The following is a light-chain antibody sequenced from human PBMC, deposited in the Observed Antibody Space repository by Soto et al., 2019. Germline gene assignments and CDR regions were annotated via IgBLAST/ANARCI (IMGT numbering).Light chain of an antibody. V-gene: IGLV1-40*01. CDR2: GNS. J-gene: IGLJ1*01. CDR1: SSNIGAGYD. CDR3: QSYDSSLSAGV. Sequence: QSVLTQPPPVSGAPGQRVTISCTGSSSNIGAGYDVHWYQQLPGTAPKLLIYGNSNRPSGVPDRFSGSKSGTSASLAITGLQAEDEADYYCQSYDSSLSAGVFGTGTKVTVL.